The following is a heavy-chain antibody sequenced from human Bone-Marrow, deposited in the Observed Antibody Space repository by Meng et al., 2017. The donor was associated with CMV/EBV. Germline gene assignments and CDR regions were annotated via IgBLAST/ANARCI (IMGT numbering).Heavy chain of an antibody. Sequence: GESLKISCAASGFTFSNSDMNWVRQAPGKGLEWVSGVSWNGSRTHYADSVKGRFIISRDNSRNFLYQQMNSLRAEDTAVYYCAKDGGGDYCSSTSCYKYYYYGMDVWGQGTTVTVSS. CDR2: VSWNGSRT. CDR1: GFTFSNSD. D-gene: IGHD2-2*02. V-gene: IGHV3-19*01. CDR3: AKDGGGDYCSSTSCYKYYYYGMDV. J-gene: IGHJ6*02.